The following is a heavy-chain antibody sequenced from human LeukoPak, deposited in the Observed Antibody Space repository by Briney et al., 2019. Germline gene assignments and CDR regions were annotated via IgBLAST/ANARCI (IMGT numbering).Heavy chain of an antibody. CDR1: GFTFSSYA. V-gene: IGHV3-23*01. CDR3: AKPARGYYYYGMDV. J-gene: IGHJ6*02. Sequence: GGSLRLSCAASGFTFSSYAMSWVRQAPGKGLEWVSAISGSGGSTYYADSVKGRFTISRDNTKNTLYLQMNSLRAEDTAVYYCAKPARGYYYYGMDVWGQGTTVTVSS. CDR2: ISGSGGST. D-gene: IGHD3-10*01.